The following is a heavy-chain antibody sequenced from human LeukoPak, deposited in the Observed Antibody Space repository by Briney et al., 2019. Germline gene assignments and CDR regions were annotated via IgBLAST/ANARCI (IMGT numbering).Heavy chain of an antibody. J-gene: IGHJ3*02. D-gene: IGHD2-2*01. CDR1: GGSISGGGYF. CDR2: IFNSGGT. CDR3: ARNVVVPAAMRAFDI. V-gene: IGHV4-31*03. Sequence: PSETLSLTCTVSGGSISGGGYFWSWIRQHPGKGLEWIGYIFNSGGTFYSPSLKSRVTISLDTSKNQIFLKLSSVTAADTAVYYCARNVVVPAAMRAFDIWGQGTMVTVSS.